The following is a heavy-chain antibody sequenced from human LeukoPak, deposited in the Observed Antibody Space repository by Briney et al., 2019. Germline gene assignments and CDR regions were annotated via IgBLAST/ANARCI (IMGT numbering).Heavy chain of an antibody. CDR2: IYTSGST. D-gene: IGHD3-10*01. CDR3: AREIGSGSYYNVPYYFDY. CDR1: GGSISSYY. V-gene: IGHV4-4*07. Sequence: PSETLSLTCTVSGGSISSYYWSWIRQPAGKGLEWIGRIYTSGSTNYNPSLKSRVTMSVDTSKNQFSLKLSSVPAADTAVYYCAREIGSGSYYNVPYYFDYWGQGTLVTVSS. J-gene: IGHJ4*02.